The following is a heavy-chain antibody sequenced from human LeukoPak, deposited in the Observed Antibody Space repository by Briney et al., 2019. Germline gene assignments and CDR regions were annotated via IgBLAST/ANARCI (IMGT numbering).Heavy chain of an antibody. CDR2: ISVSVDIT. CDR1: GFTFSSYA. V-gene: IGHV3-23*01. D-gene: IGHD6-19*01. CDR3: AKEAGNGWSYFDY. Sequence: GGSLRLSRAASGFTFSSYAMSWVRQAPGKGLEWVSGISVSVDITYYADSVKGRFTISRDNSKNTLYLQLNSLRADDTAVYYCAKEAGNGWSYFDYWGQGTLVTVSS. J-gene: IGHJ4*02.